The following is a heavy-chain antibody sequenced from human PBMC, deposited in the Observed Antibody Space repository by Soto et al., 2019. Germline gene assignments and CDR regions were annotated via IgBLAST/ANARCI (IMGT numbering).Heavy chain of an antibody. CDR3: AKEGPGQLVDYFDY. CDR1: GCAFSGDW. D-gene: IGHD6-6*01. J-gene: IGHJ4*02. CDR2: ISGSGGST. Sequence: GGSVRLSGAAAGCAFSGDWRSWVRRAPGKGLEWVSAISGSGGSTYYADSVKGRFTISRDNSKNTLYLQMNSLRAEDTAVYYCAKEGPGQLVDYFDYWGQGTLVTVSS. V-gene: IGHV3-23*01.